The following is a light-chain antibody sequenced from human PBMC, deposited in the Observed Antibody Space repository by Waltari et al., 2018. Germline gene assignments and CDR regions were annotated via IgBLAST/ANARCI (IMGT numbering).Light chain of an antibody. J-gene: IGLJ3*02. V-gene: IGLV2-14*03. CDR1: SSDVGGYNY. CDR3: STYTSTNTWV. Sequence: QSALPQPASVSGSPGQSITISCTGTSSDVGGYNYVSWYQQHPGKAPKVMIYDVSNRPSGVSNRFSGSKSGNTASLTISGLQAEDEADYYCSTYTSTNTWVFGGGTRLTVL. CDR2: DVS.